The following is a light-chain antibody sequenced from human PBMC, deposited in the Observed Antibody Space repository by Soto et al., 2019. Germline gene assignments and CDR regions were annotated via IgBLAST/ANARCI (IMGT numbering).Light chain of an antibody. CDR1: QSVNSH. CDR3: KQRSNWPPLT. Sequence: EIVLTQSPATLSLSPGERATLSCRASQSVNSHLAWYQQKPGQPPRLLIHDAFNRVTGIPARFSGSGFGTDFTLTISSLEPEDFAVYYCKQRSNWPPLTFGGGTKVEIK. CDR2: DAF. J-gene: IGKJ4*01. V-gene: IGKV3-11*01.